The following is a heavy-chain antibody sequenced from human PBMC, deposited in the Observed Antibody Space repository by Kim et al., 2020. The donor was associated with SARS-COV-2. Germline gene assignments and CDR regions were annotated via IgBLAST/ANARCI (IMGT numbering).Heavy chain of an antibody. CDR1: GFTFGDYA. V-gene: IGHV3-49*04. CDR2: IRSKAYGGTT. Sequence: GGSLRLSCTASGFTFGDYAMSWVRQAPGKGLEWVGFIRSKAYGGTTEYAASVKGRFTISRDDSKSIAYLQMNSLKTEDTAVYYCTRVTVTRSSFFDYWGQGTLVTVSS. CDR3: TRVTVTRSSFFDY. J-gene: IGHJ4*02. D-gene: IGHD4-17*01.